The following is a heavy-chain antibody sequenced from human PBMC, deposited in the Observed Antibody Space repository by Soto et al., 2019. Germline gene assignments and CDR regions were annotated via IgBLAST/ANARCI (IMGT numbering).Heavy chain of an antibody. V-gene: IGHV3-21*01. CDR2: ISSSSSYI. Sequence: PGGSLRLSCAASGFTFSSYSMNWVRQAPGKGLEWVSSISSSSSYIYYADSVKGRFTISRDNAKNSLYLQMNSLRAEDTAVYYCARDPQSYYDSSGYYPNYYYGMDVWGQGTTVTVSS. CDR1: GFTFSSYS. CDR3: ARDPQSYYDSSGYYPNYYYGMDV. D-gene: IGHD3-22*01. J-gene: IGHJ6*02.